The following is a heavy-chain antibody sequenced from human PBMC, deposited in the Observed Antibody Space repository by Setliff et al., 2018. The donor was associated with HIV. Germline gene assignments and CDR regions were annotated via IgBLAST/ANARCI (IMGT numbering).Heavy chain of an antibody. Sequence: GGSLRLSCASSGFTFSSFDMHWVRQAPGKGLEWVAGIRYDGTTEEYADSVKGRFTISRDDSKNTVFLQLDTLRREDTAVYYCASARIPTGGTSTSLDFWGQGALVTVSS. D-gene: IGHD1-1*01. J-gene: IGHJ4*02. CDR3: ASARIPTGGTSTSLDF. CDR2: IRYDGTTE. V-gene: IGHV3-30*02. CDR1: GFTFSSFD.